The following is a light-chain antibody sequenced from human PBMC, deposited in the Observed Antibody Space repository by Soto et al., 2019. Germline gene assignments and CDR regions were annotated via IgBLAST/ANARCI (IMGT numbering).Light chain of an antibody. CDR1: SSDVGGYNF. V-gene: IGLV2-14*01. CDR3: SSYTSSSVYV. CDR2: EVS. J-gene: IGLJ1*01. Sequence: QSVLTPPASVSGSPGQSITISCTGTSSDVGGYNFVSWYQPHPGKAPKLTIYEVSNRPSGVSNRFSGSKSGNTVSLTISGRQAEDEADYYCSSYTSSSVYVFGSGTKVTVL.